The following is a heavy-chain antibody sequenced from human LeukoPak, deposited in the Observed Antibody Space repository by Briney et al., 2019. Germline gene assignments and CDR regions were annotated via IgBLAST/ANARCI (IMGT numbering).Heavy chain of an antibody. J-gene: IGHJ6*02. CDR3: ASGSYCSSTSCLGMDV. Sequence: SETLSLTCAVYGGSFSGYYWSWVRQPPGKGLEWIGEINQSGSTNYNPSLKSRVTILVDTSKNQFSLKLSSVTAADTAVYYCASGSYCSSTSCLGMDVWGQGTTVTVSS. V-gene: IGHV4-34*01. CDR2: INQSGST. CDR1: GGSFSGYY. D-gene: IGHD2-2*01.